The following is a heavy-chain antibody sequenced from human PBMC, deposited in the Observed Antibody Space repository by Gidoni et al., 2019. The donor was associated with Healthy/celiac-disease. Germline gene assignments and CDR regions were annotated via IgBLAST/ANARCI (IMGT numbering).Heavy chain of an antibody. J-gene: IGHJ4*02. D-gene: IGHD1-26*01. V-gene: IGHV4-34*01. CDR2: INHSGST. Sequence: QVQLQQWGAGLLKPSETLSLTWAVYGGSFSGYYWSWIRQPPGKGLEWIGEINHSGSTNYNPSLKSRVTISVDTSKNQFSLKLSSVTAADTAVYYCARGVEGATFDYWGQGTLVTVSS. CDR3: ARGVEGATFDY. CDR1: GGSFSGYY.